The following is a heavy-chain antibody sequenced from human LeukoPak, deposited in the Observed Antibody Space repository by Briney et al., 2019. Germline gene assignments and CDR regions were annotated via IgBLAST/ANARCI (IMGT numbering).Heavy chain of an antibody. Sequence: TGGSLRLSCAASGFTFSSYGMHWVRQAPGKGLEWVAFIRYDGSNKYYADSVKGRFTISRDNSKNTLYLQMNSLRAEDTAVYYCAKEGRSYQLPYYFDYWGQGTLVTVSS. CDR3: AKEGRSYQLPYYFDY. CDR1: GFTFSSYG. CDR2: IRYDGSNK. D-gene: IGHD2-2*01. V-gene: IGHV3-30*02. J-gene: IGHJ4*02.